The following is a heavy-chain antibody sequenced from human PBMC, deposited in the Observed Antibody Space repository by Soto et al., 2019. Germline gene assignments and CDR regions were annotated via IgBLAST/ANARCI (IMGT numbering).Heavy chain of an antibody. J-gene: IGHJ4*02. D-gene: IGHD5-18*01. V-gene: IGHV4-39*01. CDR1: GGSISSSNYF. Sequence: SETLSLTCTVSGGSISSSNYFWGWIRQPPGKGLEWIGSFYYSGSTYYNPSLKSRVTISVDTSKNQFSLKLSSVTAADTAVYYCARPVVRYSYGHDYWGQGTLVTVSS. CDR2: FYYSGST. CDR3: ARPVVRYSYGHDY.